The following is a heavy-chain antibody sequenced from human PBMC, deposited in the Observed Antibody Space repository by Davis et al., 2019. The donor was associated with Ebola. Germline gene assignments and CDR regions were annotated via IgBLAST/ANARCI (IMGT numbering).Heavy chain of an antibody. Sequence: SVKVSCKASGYTFTSYGLSWVRQAPGQGLEWMGGIIPILGIANYAQKFQGRVTLTRDTSTSTVHMDLNSLKSEDTAIYYCASGEFVDFWGQGTLVTVSS. D-gene: IGHD3-10*01. J-gene: IGHJ4*02. V-gene: IGHV1-69*10. CDR2: IIPILGIA. CDR1: GYTFTSYG. CDR3: ASGEFVDF.